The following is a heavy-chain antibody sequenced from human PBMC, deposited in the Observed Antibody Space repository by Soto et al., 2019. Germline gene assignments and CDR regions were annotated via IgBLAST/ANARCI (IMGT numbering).Heavy chain of an antibody. Sequence: EVQLVESGGGLVQPGGSLRLSCAASGFTFSSYSMNWVRQAPGKGLEWVSYISSRSSTIYYADSVKGRFTISRDNAKNSLYLQMNSLRDEDTAVYYCARDPTLDDDFWRGYSIEIDYWGQGTLDTVSS. CDR2: ISSRSSTI. J-gene: IGHJ4*02. V-gene: IGHV3-48*02. CDR1: GFTFSSYS. D-gene: IGHD3-3*01. CDR3: ARDPTLDDDFWRGYSIEIDY.